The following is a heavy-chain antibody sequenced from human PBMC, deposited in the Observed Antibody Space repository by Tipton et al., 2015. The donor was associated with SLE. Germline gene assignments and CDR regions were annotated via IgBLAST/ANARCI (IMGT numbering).Heavy chain of an antibody. CDR2: ISVHSGHT. J-gene: IGHJ4*02. CDR1: GYIFINYG. CDR3: ALRWPDTWTTVY. Sequence: QLVQSGAEVKKPGASMKVSCKASGYIFINYGINWLRQAPGQGLEWMGWISVHSGHTNYAQRFQGRVTMTTDTSTSTAYMELRSLRSDDTAVYYCALRWPDTWTTVYWGQGTLVTVSS. V-gene: IGHV1-18*01. D-gene: IGHD5-12*01.